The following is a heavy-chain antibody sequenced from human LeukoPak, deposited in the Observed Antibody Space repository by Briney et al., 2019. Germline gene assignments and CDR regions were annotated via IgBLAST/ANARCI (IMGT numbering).Heavy chain of an antibody. D-gene: IGHD5-12*01. CDR2: IYTSGST. J-gene: IGHJ5*02. CDR1: GGSISSYY. V-gene: IGHV4-4*07. CDR3: ARDHGYGYNNWFDP. Sequence: SETLSLTCTVSGGSISSYYWSWIRQPAGKGLEWIGRIYTSGSTNYNPSLKSRVTISVDTSKNQFSLKLSSVTAADTAVYYCARDHGYGYNNWFDPWGQGTLVTVSS.